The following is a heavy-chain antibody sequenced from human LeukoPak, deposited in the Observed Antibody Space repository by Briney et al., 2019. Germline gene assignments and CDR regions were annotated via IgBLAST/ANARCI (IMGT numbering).Heavy chain of an antibody. Sequence: GGSLRLSCAASGFTFSSYWMSWVRQAPGTGLEWVANIKQDGSEKYYVDSVKGRFTISRDNAKNSLYLQMNSLRAEDTAVYYCARDGELLWFGELLYDWGQGTLVTVSS. V-gene: IGHV3-7*03. CDR3: ARDGELLWFGELLYD. CDR1: GFTFSSYW. CDR2: IKQDGSEK. J-gene: IGHJ4*02. D-gene: IGHD3-10*01.